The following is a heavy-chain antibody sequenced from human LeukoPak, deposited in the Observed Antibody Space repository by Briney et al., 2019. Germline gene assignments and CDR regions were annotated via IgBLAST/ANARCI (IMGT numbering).Heavy chain of an antibody. CDR2: ISYDGNHK. J-gene: IGHJ4*02. D-gene: IGHD1-1*01. CDR1: GFTFSQYA. V-gene: IGHV3-30-3*01. CDR3: ARDFDWNEPFDY. Sequence: GGSLRLSCAASGFTFSQYAIHWVRQAPGKGLEWVAVISYDGNHKYYADSVKGRFTISRDNAKNSLYLQMNSLRAEDTAVYYCARDFDWNEPFDYWGQGTLVAVSS.